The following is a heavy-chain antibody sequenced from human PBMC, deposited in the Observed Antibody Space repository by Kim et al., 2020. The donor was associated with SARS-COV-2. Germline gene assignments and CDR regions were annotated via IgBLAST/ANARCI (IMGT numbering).Heavy chain of an antibody. J-gene: IGHJ5*02. V-gene: IGHV4-31*03. CDR2: IYYSGST. CDR3: ASESTMVRSFDP. CDR1: GGSISSGGYY. D-gene: IGHD3-10*01. Sequence: SETLSLTCTVSGGSISSGGYYWSWIRQHPGKGLEWIGYIYYSGSTYYNPSLKSRVTISVDTSKNQFSLKLSSVTAADTAVYYCASESTMVRSFDPWGQGTLVTVSS.